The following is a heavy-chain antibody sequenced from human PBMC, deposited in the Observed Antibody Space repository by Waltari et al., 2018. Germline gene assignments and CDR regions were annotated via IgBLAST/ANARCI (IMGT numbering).Heavy chain of an antibody. J-gene: IGHJ1*01. CDR2: IYYSGST. CDR1: GGSISSSSYY. Sequence: QLQLQESGPGLVKPSETLSLPCTVSGGSISSSSYYWGWIRQPPGKGLEWIGSIYYSGSTYYNPSLKSRVTISVDTSKNQFSLKLSSVTAADTAVYYCASDCSSTSCYPYFQHWGQGTLVTVPS. D-gene: IGHD2-2*01. V-gene: IGHV4-39*01. CDR3: ASDCSSTSCYPYFQH.